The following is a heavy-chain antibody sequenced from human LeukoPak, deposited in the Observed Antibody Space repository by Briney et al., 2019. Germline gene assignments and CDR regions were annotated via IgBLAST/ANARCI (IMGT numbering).Heavy chain of an antibody. D-gene: IGHD2/OR15-2a*01. V-gene: IGHV3-64*02. CDR1: GFTFSSYA. CDR3: ARGGRINNRVDYYFDY. J-gene: IGHJ4*02. CDR2: ISSNGGST. Sequence: PGGSLRLSCAASGFTFSSYALHWVRQAPGKGLEYVSAISSNGGSTYYADSVKGRFTISRDNSKNTLDLQMNSLRAEDTAVYYCARGGRINNRVDYYFDYWGQGTLVTVSS.